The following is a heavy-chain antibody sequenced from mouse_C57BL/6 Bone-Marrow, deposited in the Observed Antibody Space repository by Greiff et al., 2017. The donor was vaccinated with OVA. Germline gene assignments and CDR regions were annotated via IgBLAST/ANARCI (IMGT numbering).Heavy chain of an antibody. J-gene: IGHJ2*01. V-gene: IGHV1-69*01. CDR1: GYTFTSYW. CDR3: AIPGFDC. Sequence: QVQLQQPGAELVMPGASVKLSCKASGYTFTSYWMHWVKQRPGQGLEWIGEIDPSDSYTNYNQKFKGKSTLTVDKSSSTAYMQLISLTAEDAAVYYCAIPGFDCWGQGTTLTVSS. CDR2: IDPSDSYT.